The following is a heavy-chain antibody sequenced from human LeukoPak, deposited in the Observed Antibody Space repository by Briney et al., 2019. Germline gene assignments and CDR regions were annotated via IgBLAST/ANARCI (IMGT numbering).Heavy chain of an antibody. V-gene: IGHV3-9*01. CDR2: ISWNSGSI. CDR3: AKDKTRPFGYYYYGMDV. CDR1: GFTFDDYA. J-gene: IGHJ6*02. Sequence: GGSLRLSCAASGFTFDDYAMHWVRQAPGKGLEWVSGISWNSGSIGYADSVKGRFTISRDNAKNSLYLQMNSLRAEDTALYYCAKDKTRPFGYYYYGMDVWGQGTTVTVSS. D-gene: IGHD3-10*01.